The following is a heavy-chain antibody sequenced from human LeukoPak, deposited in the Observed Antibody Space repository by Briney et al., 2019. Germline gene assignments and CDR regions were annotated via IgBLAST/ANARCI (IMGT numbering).Heavy chain of an antibody. CDR3: ARTRTSGGYSASDY. J-gene: IGHJ4*02. V-gene: IGHV3-20*04. D-gene: IGHD3-22*01. CDR1: GFFLNNYG. CDR2: NNWNGGST. Sequence: GGSLRLSCAVSGFFLNNYGMTWVRQAPGKGLEWVSGNNWNGGSTGYADSVKGRFTISRDNAKNCLYLQMNSLRAEDTALYYCARTRTSGGYSASDYWGQGTLVPVSS.